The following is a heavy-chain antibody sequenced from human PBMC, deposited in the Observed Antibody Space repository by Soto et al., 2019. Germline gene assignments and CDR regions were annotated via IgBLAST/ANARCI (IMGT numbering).Heavy chain of an antibody. D-gene: IGHD2-2*01. J-gene: IGHJ4*02. Sequence: ASVKVSCKASGYTFTSYGISWVRQAPGQGLEWMGWISAYNGNTNYAQKLQGRVTMTTDTSTSTAYMELRSLRSDDTAVYYCARDLVGIVVVPAAMSKPAFDYWGQGPLVTVSS. CDR2: ISAYNGNT. CDR1: GYTFTSYG. V-gene: IGHV1-18*01. CDR3: ARDLVGIVVVPAAMSKPAFDY.